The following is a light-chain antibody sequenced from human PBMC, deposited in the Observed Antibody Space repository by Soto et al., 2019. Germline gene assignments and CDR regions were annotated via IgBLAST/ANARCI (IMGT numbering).Light chain of an antibody. V-gene: IGKV3-20*01. J-gene: IGKJ2*03. CDR2: DIS. CDR3: HQDGTARFS. CDR1: PGVNANY. Sequence: ELVLTQFPDTLSLSPGERATLSCRASPGVNANYVAWYQQRPGQAPSLLICDISRRATGVPDRFLGSGSGTDVTVTIQRVAPEDFPVYSWHQDGTARFSFGHGTKVEIK.